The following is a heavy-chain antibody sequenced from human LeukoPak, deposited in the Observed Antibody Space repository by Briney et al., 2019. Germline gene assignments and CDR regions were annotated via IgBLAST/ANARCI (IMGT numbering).Heavy chain of an antibody. V-gene: IGHV4-4*07. D-gene: IGHD4-17*01. CDR1: GGSISSYY. CDR2: IYTSGST. Sequence: PSETLSLTCTVSGGSISSYYWSWIRQPAGKGLEWIGRIYTSGSTNYNPSLKSRVTMSVDTSKNQFSLKLSSVTAADTAVYYCARGRDDYGDYTLLDYWGQGTLVTVSS. CDR3: ARGRDDYGDYTLLDY. J-gene: IGHJ4*02.